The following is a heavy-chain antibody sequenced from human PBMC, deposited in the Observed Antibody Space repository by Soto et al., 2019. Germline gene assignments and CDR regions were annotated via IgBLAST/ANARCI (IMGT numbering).Heavy chain of an antibody. J-gene: IGHJ1*01. CDR1: GYTFTSYD. D-gene: IGHD3-22*01. V-gene: IGHV1-8*01. Sequence: ASVKVSCKASGYTFTSYDINWVRQATGQGLEWMGWMNPNSGNTGYAQKFQGRVTMTRNTSISTAYMELSSLRSEGTAVYYCARGRAHYYDSSGPEYFQHWGQGTLVTVSS. CDR2: MNPNSGNT. CDR3: ARGRAHYYDSSGPEYFQH.